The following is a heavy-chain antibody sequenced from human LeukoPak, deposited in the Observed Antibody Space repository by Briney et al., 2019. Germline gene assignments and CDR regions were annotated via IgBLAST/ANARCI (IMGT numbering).Heavy chain of an antibody. Sequence: SETLSLTCTVSGGSISSYYWSWIRQPAGKALEWIGRIYTSGSTNYNPSLKSRVTMSVDTSKNQFSLKLSSVTAADTAVYYCWGYHYYGSGRDAFDIWGQGTLVTVSS. J-gene: IGHJ3*02. CDR2: IYTSGST. CDR1: GGSISSYY. V-gene: IGHV4-4*07. D-gene: IGHD3-10*01. CDR3: WGYHYYGSGRDAFDI.